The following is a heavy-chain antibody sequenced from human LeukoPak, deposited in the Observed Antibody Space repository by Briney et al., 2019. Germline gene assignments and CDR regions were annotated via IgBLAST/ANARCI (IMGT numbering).Heavy chain of an antibody. V-gene: IGHV4-34*01. CDR2: INHGGST. J-gene: IGHJ4*02. Sequence: SETLSLTCAVYGGSFSGDFWSWIRQSPGKGLEWIGEINHGGSTTYNPSLQSRVTISVDTSKNQFSLKLSSVTAADTAVYYCARLYRSVLRYFDWLSSRGLYFDYWGQGTLVTVSS. CDR1: GGSFSGDF. D-gene: IGHD3-9*01. CDR3: ARLYRSVLRYFDWLSSRGLYFDY.